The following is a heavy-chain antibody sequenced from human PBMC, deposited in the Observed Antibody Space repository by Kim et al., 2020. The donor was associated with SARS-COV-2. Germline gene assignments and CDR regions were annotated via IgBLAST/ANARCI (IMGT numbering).Heavy chain of an antibody. D-gene: IGHD3-9*01. V-gene: IGHV7-4-1*02. CDR2: INTNTGNP. Sequence: ASVKVSCKASGYTFTSYAMNWVRQAPGQGLEWMGWINTNTGNPTYAQGFTGRFVFSLDTSVSTAYLQISSLKAEDTAVYYCARSFYDILPGPDDAFDIWGQGTMVTVSS. CDR1: GYTFTSYA. J-gene: IGHJ3*02. CDR3: ARSFYDILPGPDDAFDI.